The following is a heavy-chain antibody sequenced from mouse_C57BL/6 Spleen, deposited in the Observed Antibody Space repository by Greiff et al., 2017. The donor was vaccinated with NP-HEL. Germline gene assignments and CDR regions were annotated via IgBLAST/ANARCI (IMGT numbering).Heavy chain of an antibody. CDR2: IYPGDGDT. V-gene: IGHV1-80*01. Sequence: VQLQESGAELVKPGASVKISCKASGYAFSSYWMNWVKQRPGKGLEWIGQIYPGDGDTNYNGKFKGKATLTADKSSSTAYMQLSSLTSEDSAVYFCARWPYYGRPYYYAMDYWGQGTSVTVSS. CDR1: GYAFSSYW. CDR3: ARWPYYGRPYYYAMDY. D-gene: IGHD1-1*01. J-gene: IGHJ4*01.